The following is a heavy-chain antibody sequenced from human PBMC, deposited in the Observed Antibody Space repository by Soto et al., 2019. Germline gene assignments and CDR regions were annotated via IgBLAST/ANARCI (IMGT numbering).Heavy chain of an antibody. D-gene: IGHD2-15*01. CDR1: GYTFTSYG. CDR2: ISTYNGNT. CDR3: ARDSATNDAFDI. J-gene: IGHJ3*02. V-gene: IGHV1-18*04. Sequence: ASVKVSCKASGYTFTSYGISWVRQAPGQGLEWMGWISTYNGNTNYAQKLQGRVTMTTDTSTSTAYMELRSLRSDDTAVYYCARDSATNDAFDIWGQGTMVTVSS.